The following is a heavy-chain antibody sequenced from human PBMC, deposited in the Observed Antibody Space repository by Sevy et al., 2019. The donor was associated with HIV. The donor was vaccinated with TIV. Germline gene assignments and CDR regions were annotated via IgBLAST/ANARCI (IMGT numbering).Heavy chain of an antibody. Sequence: GGSLRLSCAASGFTFSSYAMHWVRQAPGKGLEWVAVISYDGSNKYYADSVKGRFTISRDNSKNTLYLQMNSLRAEDTAVYYCARASGGLRGGGMDVWGQRTTVTVSS. CDR2: ISYDGSNK. CDR1: GFTFSSYA. V-gene: IGHV3-30-3*01. D-gene: IGHD3-10*01. J-gene: IGHJ6*02. CDR3: ARASGGLRGGGMDV.